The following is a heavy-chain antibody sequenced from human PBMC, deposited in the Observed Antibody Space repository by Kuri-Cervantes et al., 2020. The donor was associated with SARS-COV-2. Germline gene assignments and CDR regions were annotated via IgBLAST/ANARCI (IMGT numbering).Heavy chain of an antibody. CDR1: GYTFSGFG. J-gene: IGHJ6*02. CDR2: ISAYNGNT. D-gene: IGHD3-22*01. Sequence: ASVKVSCKTSGYTFSGFGFSWVRQAPGQGLEWMGWISAYNGNTNYAQKLQGRVTMTTDTSTSTAYMELRSLRSDDTAVYYCARSYYYDSSGLLNYYYYYGMDVWGQGTTVTVSS. CDR3: ARSYYYDSSGLLNYYYYYGMDV. V-gene: IGHV1-18*01.